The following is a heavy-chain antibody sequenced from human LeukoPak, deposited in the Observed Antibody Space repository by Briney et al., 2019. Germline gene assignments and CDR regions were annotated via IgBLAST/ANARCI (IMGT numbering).Heavy chain of an antibody. D-gene: IGHD2-15*01. V-gene: IGHV3-21*01. Sequence: PGGSLRLSCAASGFTFSSYSMNWVRQAPGKGLEWVSSISSSSSYIYYPDSVKGRFTISRDNAKNSLYLQMNSLRAEDTAVYYCARCSGGSCYSRSDYWGQGTLVTVSS. CDR1: GFTFSSYS. J-gene: IGHJ4*02. CDR3: ARCSGGSCYSRSDY. CDR2: ISSSSSYI.